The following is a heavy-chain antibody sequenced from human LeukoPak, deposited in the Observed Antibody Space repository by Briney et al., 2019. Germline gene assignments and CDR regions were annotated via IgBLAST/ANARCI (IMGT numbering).Heavy chain of an antibody. Sequence: GRSLRLSCAASGFTFDDYAMHWVRQAPGKGLEWVSGISWNSGSIGYADSVKGRSTISRGNAKNSLYLQMNSLRAEDTALYYCAKVLSSGWYYFDYWGQGTLVTVSS. V-gene: IGHV3-9*01. D-gene: IGHD6-19*01. CDR1: GFTFDDYA. J-gene: IGHJ4*02. CDR3: AKVLSSGWYYFDY. CDR2: ISWNSGSI.